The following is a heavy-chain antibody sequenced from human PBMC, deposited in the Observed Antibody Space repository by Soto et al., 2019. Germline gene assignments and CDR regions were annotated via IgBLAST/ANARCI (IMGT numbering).Heavy chain of an antibody. CDR1: GYTFSSIG. J-gene: IGHJ4*02. CDR3: ARDLDGSGSYYTNY. CDR2: ISPHKDDT. Sequence: QVQLVQSGAEVKKPGASVKVSCKTSGYTFSSIGISWVRQAPGQGLEWMGWISPHKDDTYYAQRLQGRVTMTTHTSTSTAYMELRSLRSDDTAVYFCARDLDGSGSYYTNYWGQGTLVTVSS. D-gene: IGHD3-10*01. V-gene: IGHV1-18*01.